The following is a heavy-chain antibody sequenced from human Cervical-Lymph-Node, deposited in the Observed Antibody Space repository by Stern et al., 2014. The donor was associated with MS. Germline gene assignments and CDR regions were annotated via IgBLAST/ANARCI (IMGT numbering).Heavy chain of an antibody. CDR2: IYTSGST. J-gene: IGHJ4*02. V-gene: IGHV4-61*02. CDR3: ARDSSGWYEDY. Sequence: QLQLQESGPGLVKPSQTLSLTCTVSGGSISSGSYYWSWIRQPAGKGLEWIGRIYTSGSTNYNPSLKSRVTISVATSNNQFYLKRSCVTAADTAVYYCARDSSGWYEDYWGQGTLVTVSS. CDR1: GGSISSGSYY. D-gene: IGHD6-19*01.